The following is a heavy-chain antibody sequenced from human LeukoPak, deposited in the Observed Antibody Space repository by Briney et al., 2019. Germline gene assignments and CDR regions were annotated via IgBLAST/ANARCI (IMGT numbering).Heavy chain of an antibody. Sequence: ASVKVSCKASGYTFTNYAINWVRQAPGQGLEWMGRISAYNGNTNYAQKLQGRVTMTTDTSTSTAYMELRSLRSDDTAVYYCARGLSLYGKYYYYMDVWGKGTTVTVSS. J-gene: IGHJ6*03. D-gene: IGHD4-17*01. CDR3: ARGLSLYGKYYYYMDV. CDR1: GYTFTNYA. V-gene: IGHV1-18*01. CDR2: ISAYNGNT.